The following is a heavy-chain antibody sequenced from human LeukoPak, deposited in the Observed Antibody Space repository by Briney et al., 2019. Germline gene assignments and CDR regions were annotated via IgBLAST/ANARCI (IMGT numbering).Heavy chain of an antibody. D-gene: IGHD3-16*02. CDR2: ISGRGGST. CDR3: AKDSRSGVIVPHWYYYYGMDV. V-gene: IGHV3-23*01. CDR1: GFTFSSYA. Sequence: GGSLRLSCAASGFTFSSYAMSWARQAPGKGLEWVSAISGRGGSTYYADSVKGRFTISRDNSKNTLYLQMNSLRAEDTAVYYCAKDSRSGVIVPHWYYYYGMDVWGKGTTVTVSS. J-gene: IGHJ6*04.